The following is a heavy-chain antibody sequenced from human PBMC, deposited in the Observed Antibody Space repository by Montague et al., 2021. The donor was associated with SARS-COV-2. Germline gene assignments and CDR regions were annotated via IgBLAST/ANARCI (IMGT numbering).Heavy chain of an antibody. D-gene: IGHD1-26*01. J-gene: IGHJ4*02. Sequence: SETLSLTCTVYGGCSISSSHWWSWVRQPPGKGLVWIGELYHDGSTNYNPSLQSRLTISVDKSKNQFSLKLSSVTAADTAVYYCARFTSTGSGSYYIFDYWGQGTLVTVSS. CDR3: ARFTSTGSGSYYIFDY. V-gene: IGHV4-4*02. CDR2: LYHDGST. CDR1: GGCSISSSHW.